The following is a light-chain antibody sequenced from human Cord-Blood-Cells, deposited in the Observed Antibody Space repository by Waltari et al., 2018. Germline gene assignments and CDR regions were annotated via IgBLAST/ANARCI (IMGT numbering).Light chain of an antibody. J-gene: IGKJ3*01. CDR2: WAS. CDR1: QSFLYSSNNKNY. Sequence: DIVMTQSPDSLAVSLGERATINCKSSQSFLYSSNNKNYLAWYQQKPGQPPKLLIYWASTRESGVPDRFSGSGSGTDFTLTISSLQAEDVAVYYCQQYYSTIFTFGPGTKVDIK. CDR3: QQYYSTIFT. V-gene: IGKV4-1*01.